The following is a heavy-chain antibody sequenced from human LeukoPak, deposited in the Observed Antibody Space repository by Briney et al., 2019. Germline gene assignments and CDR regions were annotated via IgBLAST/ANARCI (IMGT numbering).Heavy chain of an antibody. CDR3: ARVHVAVGCYSL. Sequence: GGSLRLSCAASGFTVSSNYMSWVRQAPGKGLEWVSVIYSGGSTYYADSVKGRFTISRDNSKNTLYLQMNSLRAEDTAVYYCARVHVAVGCYSLWGQGTLVTVSS. V-gene: IGHV3-53*01. CDR1: GFTVSSNY. J-gene: IGHJ4*02. CDR2: IYSGGST. D-gene: IGHD2-15*01.